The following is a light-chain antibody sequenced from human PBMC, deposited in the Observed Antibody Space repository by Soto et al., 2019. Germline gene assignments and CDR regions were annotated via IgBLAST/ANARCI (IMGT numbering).Light chain of an antibody. CDR3: QQDYNLPWT. Sequence: PGERVTLSCRASQSVSSSYLTWYQQKPGQAPRLLIYGASTRATSIPARFSGSGSGTDFTLTISSLQPEDFAVYYCQQDYNLPWTFGQGTKVEIK. V-gene: IGKV3D-7*01. CDR1: QSVSSSY. CDR2: GAS. J-gene: IGKJ1*01.